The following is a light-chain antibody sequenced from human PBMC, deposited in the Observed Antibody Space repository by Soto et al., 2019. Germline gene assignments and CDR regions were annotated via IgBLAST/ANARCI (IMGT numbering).Light chain of an antibody. CDR3: QQDYNLPWT. Sequence: PGERVTLSCRASQSVSSSYLTWYQQKPGQAPRLLIYGASTRATSIPARFSGSGSGTDFTLTISSLQPEDFAVYYCQQDYNLPWTFGQGTKVEIK. V-gene: IGKV3D-7*01. CDR1: QSVSSSY. CDR2: GAS. J-gene: IGKJ1*01.